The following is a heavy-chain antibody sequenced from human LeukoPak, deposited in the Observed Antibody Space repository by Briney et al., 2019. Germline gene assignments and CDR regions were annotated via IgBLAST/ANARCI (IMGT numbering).Heavy chain of an antibody. V-gene: IGHV6-1*01. D-gene: IGHD3-16*02. CDR1: GDSVSSNSAA. J-gene: IGHJ4*02. Sequence: SQTLSLTCAISGDSVSSNSAAWNWIRQSPSRGLEWLGRTYYRSKWYNDYAVSVKSRITINPDTSKNQFSLRLSSVTAADTAVYYCARMNMITFGGVIVNPIPYYFDYWGQGTLVTVSS. CDR2: TYYRSKWYN. CDR3: ARMNMITFGGVIVNPIPYYFDY.